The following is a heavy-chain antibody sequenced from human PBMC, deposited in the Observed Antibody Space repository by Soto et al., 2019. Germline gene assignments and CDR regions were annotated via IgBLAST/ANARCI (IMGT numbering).Heavy chain of an antibody. CDR1: GFTFRSYG. CDR2: IWYDGSNK. J-gene: IGHJ6*02. CDR3: ARDPTVSSGWEYYYYGMDV. V-gene: IGHV3-33*08. Sequence: MQLVESGGGLVQPGGSLRLSCAASGFTFRSYGMHWVRQAPGKGLEWVAVIWYDGSNKYYADSVKGRFTISRDNSKNTLYLQMNSLRAEDTAVYYCARDPTVSSGWEYYYYGMDVWGQGTTVTVSS. D-gene: IGHD6-19*01.